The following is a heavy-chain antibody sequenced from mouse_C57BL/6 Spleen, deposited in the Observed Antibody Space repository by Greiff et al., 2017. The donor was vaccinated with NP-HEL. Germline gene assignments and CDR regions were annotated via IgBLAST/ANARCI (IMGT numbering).Heavy chain of an antibody. J-gene: IGHJ4*01. V-gene: IGHV1-80*01. CDR1: GYAFSSYW. CDR3: ARWLGDGYAMDY. CDR2: IYPGDGDT. Sequence: QVQLQQSGAELVKPGASVKISCKASGYAFSSYWMNWVKQRPGKGLEWIGQIYPGDGDTNYNGKFKGKATLTADKSSSTAYMQLSSLTSEDSAVYFCARWLGDGYAMDYWGQGTSVTVSS. D-gene: IGHD3-3*01.